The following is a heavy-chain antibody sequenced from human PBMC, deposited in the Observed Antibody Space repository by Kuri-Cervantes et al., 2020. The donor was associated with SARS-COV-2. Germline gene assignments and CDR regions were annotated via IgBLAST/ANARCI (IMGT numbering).Heavy chain of an antibody. D-gene: IGHD3-3*01. CDR1: GYSTSSGYY. J-gene: IGHJ5*02. CDR3: ARFQSWRWFDP. Sequence: GSLRLSCAVSGYSTSSGYYWGWIRQPPGKGLEWIGSIYHSGSTNYNPSLKSRVTMSVDTSKNQFSLKLSSVTAADTAVYYCARFQSWRWFDPWGQGTLVTVSS. V-gene: IGHV4-38-2*01. CDR2: IYHSGST.